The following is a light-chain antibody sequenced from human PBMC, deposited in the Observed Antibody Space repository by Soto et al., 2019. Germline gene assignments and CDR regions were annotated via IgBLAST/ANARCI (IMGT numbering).Light chain of an antibody. CDR2: GAS. V-gene: IGKV3-15*01. CDR1: ESISST. Sequence: EIVMTQSPATLSVSPGERAILSCRASESISSTLCWYQQRPGQAPRLLIYGASIRATGIPTRFSGSRSGTEVTRTISSLQSEDSAVYYCQQYNKWFSISFGQGTRLESK. CDR3: QQYNKWFSIS. J-gene: IGKJ5*01.